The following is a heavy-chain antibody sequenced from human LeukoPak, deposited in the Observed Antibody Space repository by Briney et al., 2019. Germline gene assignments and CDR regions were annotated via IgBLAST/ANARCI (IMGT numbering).Heavy chain of an antibody. J-gene: IGHJ4*02. Sequence: RGSLRLSCAASGFTFIDYSINWVRQAPGKGLGWISYVGISSGNTNYADSVKGRFTISGDSAKNSVFLQMKSLRVEDTAVYYCARDHRYAFDNWGQGTLVTVSS. CDR3: ARDHRYAFDN. V-gene: IGHV3-48*04. CDR2: VGISSGNT. D-gene: IGHD5-12*01. CDR1: GFTFIDYS.